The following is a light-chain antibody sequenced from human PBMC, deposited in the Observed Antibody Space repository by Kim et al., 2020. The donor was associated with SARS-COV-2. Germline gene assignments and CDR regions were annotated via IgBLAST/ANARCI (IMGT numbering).Light chain of an antibody. Sequence: SYELTQPPSVSVSPGQTASITCSGDKLGDKYACWYQQKPGQSPVLVIYQDSKRPSGIPERFSGSNSGNTATLTISGTQAMDEADYYCQAWDSSTEVFGTGTKVIVL. V-gene: IGLV3-1*01. CDR1: KLGDKY. J-gene: IGLJ1*01. CDR2: QDS. CDR3: QAWDSSTEV.